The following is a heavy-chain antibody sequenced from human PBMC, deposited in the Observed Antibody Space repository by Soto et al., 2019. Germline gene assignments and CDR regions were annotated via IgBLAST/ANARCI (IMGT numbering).Heavy chain of an antibody. Sequence: GGSLRLSCAASGFTFSSYGMHWVRQAPGKGLEWVAVISYDGSNKYYADSVKGRFTISRDNSKNTLYLQMNSLRAEDTAVYYCAKDHSYDILTGYYKAPRGSEYYFDYWGQGTLVTVSS. J-gene: IGHJ4*02. CDR2: ISYDGSNK. V-gene: IGHV3-30*18. D-gene: IGHD3-9*01. CDR3: AKDHSYDILTGYYKAPRGSEYYFDY. CDR1: GFTFSSYG.